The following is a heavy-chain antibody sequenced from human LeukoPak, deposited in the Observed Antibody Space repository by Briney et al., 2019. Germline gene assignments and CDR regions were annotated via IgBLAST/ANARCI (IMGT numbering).Heavy chain of an antibody. V-gene: IGHV3-23*01. J-gene: IGHJ4*02. Sequence: PGGSLRLSCAASGFTISSYAMTWVRQPQGKGLEWVSAISGNGGSTYYADSVKGRFTISRDNSKNTLYLQMDSLRAEDAAVYYCAKGPYSGTYYVSEFDYWGQGTLVTVSS. D-gene: IGHD1-26*01. CDR1: GFTISSYA. CDR2: ISGNGGST. CDR3: AKGPYSGTYYVSEFDY.